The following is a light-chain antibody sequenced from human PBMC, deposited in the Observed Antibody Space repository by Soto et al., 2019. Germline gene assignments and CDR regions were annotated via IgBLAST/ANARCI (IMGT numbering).Light chain of an antibody. V-gene: IGKV1-5*01. CDR3: QQYDSYWT. CDR2: DAS. J-gene: IGKJ1*01. CDR1: QSISTW. Sequence: SQMTQSPSSLSASDVYSLTITFRASQSISTWLAWYQQKSGKATKLLIYDASTLESGVPSRFSGSGCGTEFTLTISSLQPDDFATYCWQQYDSYWTFGQGTKVDIK.